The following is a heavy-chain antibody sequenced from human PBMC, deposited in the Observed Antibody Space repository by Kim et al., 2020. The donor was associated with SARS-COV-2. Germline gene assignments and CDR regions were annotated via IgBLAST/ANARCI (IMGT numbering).Heavy chain of an antibody. CDR1: GYTFTSYG. D-gene: IGHD2-21*02. CDR3: ARVFEHIVVVTAIPDAFDI. V-gene: IGHV1-18*04. Sequence: ASVKVSCKASGYTFTSYGISWVRQAPGQGLEWMGWISAYNGNTNYAQKLQGRVTMTTDTSTSTAYMELRSLRSDDTAVYYCARVFEHIVVVTAIPDAFDIWGQGTMVTVSS. CDR2: ISAYNGNT. J-gene: IGHJ3*02.